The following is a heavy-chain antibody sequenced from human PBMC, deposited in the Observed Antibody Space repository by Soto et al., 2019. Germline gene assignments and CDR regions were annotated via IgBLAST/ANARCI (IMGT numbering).Heavy chain of an antibody. Sequence: QVELVQSGAEVRKPGASVKLSCKASGYAFTHYYIHWVRQAPGQGLEWMGVINPSGGATSYGQTFQGRITMTTDPSTSTVYMDFSSLRPGDTAVYYCARVGGLEYIWGEFWGQGTLVAVSS. CDR2: INPSGGAT. CDR3: ARVGGLEYIWGEF. V-gene: IGHV1-46*01. J-gene: IGHJ4*02. D-gene: IGHD3-16*01. CDR1: GYAFTHYY.